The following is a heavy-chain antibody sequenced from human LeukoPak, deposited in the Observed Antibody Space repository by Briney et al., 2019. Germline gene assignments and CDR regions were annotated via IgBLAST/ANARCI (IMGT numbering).Heavy chain of an antibody. CDR1: GFTFGSYS. J-gene: IGHJ4*02. Sequence: GGSLRLSCAASGFTFGSYSMNWVRQAPGKWLEWLSYISSGSSTIYYADSVKGRFTISRDNAKNSLYLQMNSLRAEDTAVYYGARGIWNDPYYWGQGTLVTVSS. V-gene: IGHV3-48*01. CDR3: ARGIWNDPYY. D-gene: IGHD1-1*01. CDR2: ISSGSSTI.